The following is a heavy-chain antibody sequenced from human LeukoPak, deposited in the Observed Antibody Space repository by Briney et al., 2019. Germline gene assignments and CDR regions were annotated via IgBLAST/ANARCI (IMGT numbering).Heavy chain of an antibody. CDR2: ISGSGGSS. J-gene: IGHJ4*02. CDR1: RVSFNTYA. V-gene: IGHV3-23*01. Sequence: GGSLRLSCTASRVSFNTYAMNWVRQAPGKGLEWVSSISGSGGSSYSADSVKGRFTISRDNSKNTLYLQMNSLRAEDTAVYYCALELGPQDYWGQGTLVTVSS. D-gene: IGHD7-27*01. CDR3: ALELGPQDY.